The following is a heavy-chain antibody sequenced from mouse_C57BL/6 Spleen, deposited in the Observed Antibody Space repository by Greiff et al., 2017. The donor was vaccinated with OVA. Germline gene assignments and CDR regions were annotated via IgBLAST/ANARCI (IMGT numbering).Heavy chain of an antibody. CDR3: ARLGAIYYGYDEGYAMDY. J-gene: IGHJ4*01. CDR1: GYTFTSYG. CDR2: IYPRSGNT. D-gene: IGHD2-2*01. V-gene: IGHV1-81*01. Sequence: VQLQESGAELARPGASVKLSCKASGYTFTSYGISWVKQRTGQGLEWIGEIYPRSGNTYYNEKFKGKATLTADKSSSTAYMELRSLTSEDSAVYFCARLGAIYYGYDEGYAMDYWGQGTSVTVSS.